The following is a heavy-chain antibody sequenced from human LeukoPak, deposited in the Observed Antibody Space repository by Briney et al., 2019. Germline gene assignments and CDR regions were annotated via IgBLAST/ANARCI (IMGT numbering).Heavy chain of an antibody. CDR1: GFTFSSYW. D-gene: IGHD1-26*01. J-gene: IGHJ4*02. CDR2: IKQDGSEK. Sequence: GGSLRLSCAASGFTFSSYWMSWVRQAPGKGLEWVANIKQDGSEKYYVDSVKGRFTISRDNAKNSLYLQMNSLRAEDTAVYYCARDGPWERVDFDYWGLGTLVTVSS. CDR3: ARDGPWERVDFDY. V-gene: IGHV3-7*01.